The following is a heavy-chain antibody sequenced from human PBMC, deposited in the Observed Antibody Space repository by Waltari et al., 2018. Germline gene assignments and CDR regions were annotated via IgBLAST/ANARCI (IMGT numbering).Heavy chain of an antibody. D-gene: IGHD2-8*01. CDR1: GFTFSSYS. Sequence: EVQLVESGGGLVKPGGSLRLSCAASGFTFSSYSMNWVRQAPGKGLEWVSSISSSSSYIDYTDSGKCRFTITRDNAKNSLYLQMNSLGAEDTAVYYCARFRLGCTNGGCYGGYYYYYGRDVWGQGTTVTVSS. CDR2: ISSSSSYI. CDR3: ARFRLGCTNGGCYGGYYYYYGRDV. V-gene: IGHV3-21*01. J-gene: IGHJ6*02.